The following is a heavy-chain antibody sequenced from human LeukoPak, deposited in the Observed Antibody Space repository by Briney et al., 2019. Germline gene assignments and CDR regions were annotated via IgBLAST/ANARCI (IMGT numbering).Heavy chain of an antibody. J-gene: IGHJ5*02. CDR2: INHSGST. CDR3: AGNDIAAAGYNWFDP. CDR1: VGSFSGYY. D-gene: IGHD6-13*01. Sequence: SETLSLTCAVYVGSFSGYYWSLIRQPPGKGLEWIGEINHSGSTNYNPSLKSRVTISVDTSKNQFSLKLSSVTAADTAVYYCAGNDIAAAGYNWFDPWGQGTLVTVSS. V-gene: IGHV4-34*01.